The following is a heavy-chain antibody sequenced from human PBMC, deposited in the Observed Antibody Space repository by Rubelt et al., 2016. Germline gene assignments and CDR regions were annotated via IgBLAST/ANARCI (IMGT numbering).Heavy chain of an antibody. D-gene: IGHD1-1*01. Sequence: QVQLQQWGAGLLKPSETLSLTCAVYGGSFSDYYWIWVRQSPGKGLEWIGDINHSGSTNYNPSLKSRVTTSVDTSKNQLSLKLHSVTAADTAVYDCASRRDRAVSTKTGFDYWGQGSLVTVSS. CDR2: INHSGST. CDR3: ASRRDRAVSTKTGFDY. V-gene: IGHV4-34*01. CDR1: GGSFSDYY. J-gene: IGHJ4*02.